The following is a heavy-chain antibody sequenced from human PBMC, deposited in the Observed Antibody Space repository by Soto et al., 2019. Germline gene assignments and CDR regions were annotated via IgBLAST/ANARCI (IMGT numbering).Heavy chain of an antibody. J-gene: IGHJ4*02. V-gene: IGHV3-48*02. CDR2: ISGSSSTI. CDR1: GFTFSSYS. Sequence: EVQLVESGGGLVQPGGSLRLSCAASGFTFSSYSMNWVRQAPGKGLEWVSYISGSSSTIYYADSVKGRFTISRDNAKNSRYLQMNSLRDEDTAVYYCARYYGPFDYWGQGTLVTVSS. CDR3: ARYYGPFDY. D-gene: IGHD3-10*01.